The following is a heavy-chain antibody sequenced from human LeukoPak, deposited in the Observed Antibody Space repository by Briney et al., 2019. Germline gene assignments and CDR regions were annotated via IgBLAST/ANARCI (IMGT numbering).Heavy chain of an antibody. Sequence: SETLSLTCTVSGGSISTYYWSWIRQPPGKGLEWIGYIYYNGATDYNPSLKSRITISVDTSKNQFSLKLSSVTAADTAVYYCARRRRIVETSKGDGFDIWGQGTMVTVSS. D-gene: IGHD1-26*01. J-gene: IGHJ3*02. V-gene: IGHV4-59*08. CDR3: ARRRRIVETSKGDGFDI. CDR2: IYYNGAT. CDR1: GGSISTYY.